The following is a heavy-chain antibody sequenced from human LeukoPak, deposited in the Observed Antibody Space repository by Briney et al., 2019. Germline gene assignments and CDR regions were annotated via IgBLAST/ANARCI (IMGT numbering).Heavy chain of an antibody. CDR3: ATHPLLDY. Sequence: KPSETLSLTCTVSGDSIRRDNYYWVWIRQPPGKGLEWIVSIYYSGSTYYNPSLKSRVSISVDPSKSQFSLKLTSVTAADTAVYYCATHPLLDYWGQGSLVTVSS. CDR2: IYYSGST. D-gene: IGHD3-16*02. J-gene: IGHJ4*02. V-gene: IGHV4-39*01. CDR1: GDSIRRDNYY.